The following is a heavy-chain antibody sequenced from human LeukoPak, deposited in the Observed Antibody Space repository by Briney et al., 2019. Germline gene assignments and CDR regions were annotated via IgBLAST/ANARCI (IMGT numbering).Heavy chain of an antibody. Sequence: SETLSLTCTVSGGSISSGDYYWSWIRQPPGKGLEWIGYIYYSGSTYYNPSLKSRVTISVDTSKNQFSLKLSSVTAADMAVYYCARSINYYDSSGSGWDFDYWGQGTLVTVSS. V-gene: IGHV4-30-4*01. CDR3: ARSINYYDSSGSGWDFDY. CDR2: IYYSGST. J-gene: IGHJ4*02. D-gene: IGHD3-22*01. CDR1: GGSISSGDYY.